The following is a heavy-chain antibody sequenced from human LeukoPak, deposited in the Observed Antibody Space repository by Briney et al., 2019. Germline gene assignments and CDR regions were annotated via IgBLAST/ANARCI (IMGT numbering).Heavy chain of an antibody. CDR2: INPSGGST. V-gene: IGHV1-46*01. CDR3: ARMANLGYDFWSGYYQNNWFDP. D-gene: IGHD3-3*01. Sequence: ASVKVSCKASGYTFTSYYMHWVRQAPGQGLEWMGIINPSGGSTSYAQKFQGRVTMTRDMSTSTVYMELSSLRSEDTAVYYCARMANLGYDFWSGYYQNNWFDPWGQGTLVTVSS. CDR1: GYTFTSYY. J-gene: IGHJ5*02.